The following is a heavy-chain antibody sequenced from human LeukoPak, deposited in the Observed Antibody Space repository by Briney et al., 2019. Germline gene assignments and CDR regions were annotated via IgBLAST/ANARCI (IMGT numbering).Heavy chain of an antibody. CDR2: AYYRSTWII. J-gene: IGHJ4*02. CDR1: GDSVSGGPAV. V-gene: IGHV6-1*01. Sequence: SQTLSLSCAISGDSVSGGPAVWGWIRHYPSSGLEWLGRAYYRSTWIIDYALSVKGRITITPDTSKNQFSLQLNSMTAEDTAVYYCARGAVRGGTNFDYWGQGTLVTVSS. D-gene: IGHD3-10*01. CDR3: ARGAVRGGTNFDY.